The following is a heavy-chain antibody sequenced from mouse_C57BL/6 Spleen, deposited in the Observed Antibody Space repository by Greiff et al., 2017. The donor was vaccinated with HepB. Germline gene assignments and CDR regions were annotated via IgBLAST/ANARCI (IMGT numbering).Heavy chain of an antibody. V-gene: IGHV5-17*01. D-gene: IGHD1-2*01. CDR1: GFTFSDYG. CDR3: ARFTTAWYFDV. CDR2: ISSGSSTI. J-gene: IGHJ1*03. Sequence: DVKLVESGGGLVKPGGSLKLSCAASGFTFSDYGMHWVRQAPEKGLEWVAYISSGSSTIYYADTVKGRFTISRDNAKNTLFLQMTSLRSEDTAMYYCARFTTAWYFDVWGTGTTVTVSS.